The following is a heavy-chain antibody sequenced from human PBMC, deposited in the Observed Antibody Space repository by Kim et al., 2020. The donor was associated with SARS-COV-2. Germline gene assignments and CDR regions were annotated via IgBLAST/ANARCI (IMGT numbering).Heavy chain of an antibody. V-gene: IGHV3-30*18. CDR1: GFTFSSYG. CDR2: IPYDGSNK. J-gene: IGHJ4*02. Sequence: GGSLRLSCAASGFTFSSYGMHWVRQAPGKGLEWVAVIPYDGSNKYYADSVKGRFTISRDNSKNTLYLQMNSLRAEDTAVYYCAKASYYGAGSFDCWGQGTLVTVSS. D-gene: IGHD3-10*01. CDR3: AKASYYGAGSFDC.